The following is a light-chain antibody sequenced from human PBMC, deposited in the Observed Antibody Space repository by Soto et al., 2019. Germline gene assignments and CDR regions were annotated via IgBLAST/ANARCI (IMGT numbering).Light chain of an antibody. J-gene: IGKJ4*01. CDR2: AAS. CDR3: YESKRQPIT. Sequence: DIPLTQSPSFLSASLGDRATITCRASQSVSSYLAWYQQEPGKAPKLLIYAASNLQSGVPSRFSGSGSGTEFTLPRSSLQPEDFANYYFYESKRQPITFGGGTKVEIK. V-gene: IGKV1-9*01. CDR1: QSVSSY.